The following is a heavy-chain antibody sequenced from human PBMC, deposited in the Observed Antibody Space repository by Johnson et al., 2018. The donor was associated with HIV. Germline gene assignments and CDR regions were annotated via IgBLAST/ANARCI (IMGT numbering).Heavy chain of an antibody. V-gene: IGHV3-15*01. J-gene: IGHJ3*02. CDR1: GFPFSNAW. CDR2: LKSRADGGTT. CDR3: TTEGDAFDI. Sequence: EVQLVESGGGVVRPGGSLRLSCRTSGFPFSNAWMNWVRQAPGKGLEWVGRLKSRADGGTTDYAVSVKDRFTILRDDSKNTLYLQMSSLRTEDAGVYYCTTEGDAFDIWGQGTMVTVSS.